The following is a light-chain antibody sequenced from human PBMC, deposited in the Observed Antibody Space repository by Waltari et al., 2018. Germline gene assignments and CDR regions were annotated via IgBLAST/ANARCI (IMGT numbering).Light chain of an antibody. V-gene: IGLV1-40*01. CDR3: STWDTSLNSRL. Sequence: QSVLTQPPSASGAPGQRVTISCPGSTSNIGAGYYVSWYQQFPGTAPKLLIYENNKRPSGVADRCSGSKSGTSASLTITGLQSEDEADYYCSTWDTSLNSRLFGGGTRLTVL. CDR1: TSNIGAGYY. J-gene: IGLJ2*01. CDR2: ENN.